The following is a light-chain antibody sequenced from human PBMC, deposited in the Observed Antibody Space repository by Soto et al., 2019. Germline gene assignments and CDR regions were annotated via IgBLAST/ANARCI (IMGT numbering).Light chain of an antibody. Sequence: DIQMTQSPSSLSASVGDRVTITCRASQSINSYLNWYQQKPGKAPKLLIYGASSLQSGVPSRFSGSGSGTDFTLTISILQPEDFATYYCQQSYSTPFTFGGGTKVEIK. V-gene: IGKV1-39*01. J-gene: IGKJ4*01. CDR1: QSINSY. CDR3: QQSYSTPFT. CDR2: GAS.